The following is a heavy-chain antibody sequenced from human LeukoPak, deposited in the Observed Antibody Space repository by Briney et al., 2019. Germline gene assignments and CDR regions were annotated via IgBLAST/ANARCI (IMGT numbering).Heavy chain of an antibody. Sequence: PGGSLRLSCAASGFTFSSYSMNWVRQAPGKGLEWVANIKQDGSEKYYVDSVKRRFTISRDNAKHSLFLQIDSLRDEDTAVYYCVREPSGILGFDYWGQGTLVTVSS. V-gene: IGHV3-7*01. J-gene: IGHJ4*02. CDR2: IKQDGSEK. CDR1: GFTFSSYS. CDR3: VREPSGILGFDY. D-gene: IGHD3-10*01.